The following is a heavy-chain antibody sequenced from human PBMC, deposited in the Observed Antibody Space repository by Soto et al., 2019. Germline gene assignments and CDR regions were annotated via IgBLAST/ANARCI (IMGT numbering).Heavy chain of an antibody. D-gene: IGHD3-3*01. CDR1: SGSISSSGYY. J-gene: IGHJ4*02. CDR2: IDRSATT. CDR3: ARQVSYSDSLRNYFDK. Sequence: QLRLQESRPGLVKPSETLALTCSVSSGSISSSGYYWDWIRQPPAKGLEWIGSIDRSATTYYYPSLKCRVTMSVDTSKNQFSLRLTSVSVADTAVYYCARQVSYSDSLRNYFDKWGQGTLVTVSS. V-gene: IGHV4-39*01.